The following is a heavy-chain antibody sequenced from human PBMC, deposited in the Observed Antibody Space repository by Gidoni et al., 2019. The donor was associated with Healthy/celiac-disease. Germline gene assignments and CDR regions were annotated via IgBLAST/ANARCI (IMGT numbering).Heavy chain of an antibody. D-gene: IGHD6-19*01. CDR2: ISSSSSYI. V-gene: IGHV3-21*01. CDR1: GFTFSSYS. CDR3: ASGPIAVAGSEYFQH. Sequence: EVQLVESGGGLVKPGGSLRLSCAASGFTFSSYSMNWVRQAPGKGLEWVSSISSSSSYIYYADSVKGRFTISRDNAKNSLYLQMNSLRAEDTAVYYCASGPIAVAGSEYFQHWGQGTLVTVSS. J-gene: IGHJ1*01.